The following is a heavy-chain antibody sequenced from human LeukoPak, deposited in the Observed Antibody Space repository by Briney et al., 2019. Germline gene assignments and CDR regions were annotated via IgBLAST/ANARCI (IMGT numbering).Heavy chain of an antibody. V-gene: IGHV4-61*01. CDR2: IDCRGST. J-gene: IGHJ4*02. CDR1: VGSLSSGSYY. Sequence: SSETLSLTCTVSVGSLSSGSYYWTWIRQPPGKGVEWIGYIDCRGSTKYNPSLKSRVTISVDTSKNQFSLKLSSVTAADTAVYYWARVRYSSGGYEDYWGQGTLVTVSS. D-gene: IGHD6-19*01. CDR3: ARVRYSSGGYEDY.